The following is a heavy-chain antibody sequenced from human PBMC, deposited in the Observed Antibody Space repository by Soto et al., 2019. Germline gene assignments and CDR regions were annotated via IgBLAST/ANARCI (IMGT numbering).Heavy chain of an antibody. CDR3: ARALIRCWDWIPENYFYGMDV. J-gene: IGHJ6*02. CDR1: GYTFTIYY. D-gene: IGHD3-3*01. V-gene: IGHV1-2*02. CDR2: INPNTGGT. Sequence: ASVKVSCKASGYTFTIYYIHWVRQATGQGLEWMGWINPNTGGTNYAQNFQGRVTMTRDTSSRTVYMELSRLRSDDTAVYYCARALIRCWDWIPENYFYGMDVWGQGTTVTVSS.